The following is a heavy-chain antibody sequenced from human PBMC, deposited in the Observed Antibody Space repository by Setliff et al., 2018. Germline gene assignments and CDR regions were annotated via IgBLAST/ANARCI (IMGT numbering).Heavy chain of an antibody. CDR2: INTKTATP. CDR1: GYTISSYP. CDR3: ARDLPTEYETIRDTFDV. J-gene: IGHJ3*01. V-gene: IGHV7-4-1*01. Sequence: ASVKVSCKVSGYTISSYPLNWVRQAPGQGLEWMGWINTKTATPSYAQGFTGRFVFSLDTSASTAHLQIDSLTSEDTAVNYCARDLPTEYETIRDTFDVWGQGTKVTVSS. D-gene: IGHD2-21*01.